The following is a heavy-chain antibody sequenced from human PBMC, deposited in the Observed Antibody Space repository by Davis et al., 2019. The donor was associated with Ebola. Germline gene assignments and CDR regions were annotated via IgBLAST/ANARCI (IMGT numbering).Heavy chain of an antibody. CDR2: ISSSGSTI. D-gene: IGHD5-18*01. V-gene: IGHV3-11*04. CDR3: AREGAGQLWFYYYYGMDV. Sequence: GESLKISCAASGFTFSDYYMSWIRQAPGKGLEWVSYISSSGSTIYYADSVKGRFTISRDNAKNSLYLQMNSLRAEDTAVYYCAREGAGQLWFYYYYGMDVWGQGTTVTVSS. J-gene: IGHJ6*02. CDR1: GFTFSDYY.